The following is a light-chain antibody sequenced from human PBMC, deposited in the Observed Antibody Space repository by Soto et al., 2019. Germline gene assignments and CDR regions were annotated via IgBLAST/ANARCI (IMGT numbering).Light chain of an antibody. CDR2: AAS. Sequence: EIVLTQSPGTLSLSPGERATLSCRPSQSVSSTYLDWYQQKPGQPTRLLIYAASSRATGIPDRFSGGAAATDFTRTISRLEAEDFAVYCGRHYINSQWTFGQGTKVEIK. CDR3: RHYINSQWT. J-gene: IGKJ1*01. V-gene: IGKV3-20*01. CDR1: QSVSSTY.